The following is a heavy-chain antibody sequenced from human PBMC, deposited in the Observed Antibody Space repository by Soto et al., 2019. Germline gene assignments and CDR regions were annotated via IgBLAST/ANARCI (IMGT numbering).Heavy chain of an antibody. CDR3: ARDGGRHSGGIDY. D-gene: IGHD1-26*01. J-gene: IGHJ4*02. CDR2: IIPIFGTA. V-gene: IGHV1-69*01. CDR1: GGTFSSYS. Sequence: QVQLVQSGAEVKKPGSSVKVSCKASGGTFSSYSINWVRQAPGQGLEWMGEIIPIFGTANYAQKFQGRVTITADESTSTDYMEPSSPRSEDTAVYYCARDGGRHSGGIDYWGQGTLVTVSS.